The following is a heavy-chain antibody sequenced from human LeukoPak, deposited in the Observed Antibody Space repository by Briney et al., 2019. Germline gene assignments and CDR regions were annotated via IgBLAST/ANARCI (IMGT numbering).Heavy chain of an antibody. Sequence: ASVKVSCKASGYTFTGYYMHWVRQAPGQGLEWMGWINPNSGGTNYAQKFQGRVTMTRDTSISTAYMELSRLRSDDTAVYYCARDRMLHQGYSSSWYPGIYYMDVWGKGTTVTVSS. J-gene: IGHJ6*03. CDR1: GYTFTGYY. CDR2: INPNSGGT. D-gene: IGHD6-13*01. CDR3: ARDRMLHQGYSSSWYPGIYYMDV. V-gene: IGHV1-2*02.